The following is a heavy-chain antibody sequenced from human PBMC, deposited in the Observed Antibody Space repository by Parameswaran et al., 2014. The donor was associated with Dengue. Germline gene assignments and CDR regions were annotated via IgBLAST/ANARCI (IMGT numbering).Heavy chain of an antibody. CDR3: ARAGRDILTGYLDY. D-gene: IGHD3-9*01. V-gene: IGHV1-69*01. J-gene: IGHJ4*02. Sequence: SWVRQAPGQGLEWMGGIIPIFGTANYAQKFQGRVTITADESTSTAYMELSSLRSEDTAVYYCARAGRDILTGYLDYWGQGTLVTVSS. CDR2: IIPIFGTA.